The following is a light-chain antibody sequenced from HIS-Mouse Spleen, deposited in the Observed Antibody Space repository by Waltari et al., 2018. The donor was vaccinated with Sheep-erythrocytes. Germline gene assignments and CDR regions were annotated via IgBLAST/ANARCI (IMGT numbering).Light chain of an antibody. CDR1: SSDVGGYNS. Sequence: QSALTQPPSASGSPGQSVTISCTGTSSDVGGYNSVPWYQQHPGKAPKPMIYEVSKRPSGVPDRFSGSKSGNTASLTVSGLQAEDEADYYCSSYAGSNNWVFGGGTKLTVL. CDR2: EVS. CDR3: SSYAGSNNWV. V-gene: IGLV2-8*01. J-gene: IGLJ3*02.